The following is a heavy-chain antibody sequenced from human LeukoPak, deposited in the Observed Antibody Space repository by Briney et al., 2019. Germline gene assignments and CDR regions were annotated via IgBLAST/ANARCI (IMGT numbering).Heavy chain of an antibody. CDR1: VCSLTSYD. V-gene: IGHV1-8*03. CDR2: MNPNSGNT. J-gene: IGHJ4*02. CDR3: ARGRRRRDIVVVPATWPMGY. D-gene: IGHD2-2*01. Sequence: GASVRVSCKASVCSLTSYDINWVRQATGQGLEWMGWMNPNSGNTGYAQKFQGRVTITRNTSISTAYMELSSLRSEDTAVYYCARGRRRRDIVVVPATWPMGYWGQGTLVTVSS.